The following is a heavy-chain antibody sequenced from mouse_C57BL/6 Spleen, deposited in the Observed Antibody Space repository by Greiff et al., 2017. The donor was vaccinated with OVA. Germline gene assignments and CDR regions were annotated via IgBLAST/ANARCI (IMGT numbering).Heavy chain of an antibody. D-gene: IGHD4-1*02. Sequence: LVESGPELVKPGASVKISCKASGYAFSSSWMNWVKQRPGKGLEWIGRIYPGAGDTNYNGKFKGKATLTADKSSSTAYMQLSSLTSEDSAVYFCARSNWDVFYYAMDYWGQGTSVTVSS. V-gene: IGHV1-82*01. CDR1: GYAFSSSW. CDR2: IYPGAGDT. CDR3: ARSNWDVFYYAMDY. J-gene: IGHJ4*01.